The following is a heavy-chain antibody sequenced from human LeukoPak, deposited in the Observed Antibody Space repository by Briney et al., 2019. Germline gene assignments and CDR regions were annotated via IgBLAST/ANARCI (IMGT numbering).Heavy chain of an antibody. CDR3: ARDYKYAFDN. CDR1: GFTFSDYS. V-gene: IGHV3-48*01. Sequence: AGGSLRRSCAASGFTFSDYSMNWVRQAPGKGLEWISYIGIDSGNTNYADSVKGRFTISGDKAKNSLYLQMNSLRVEDTAVYYCARDYKYAFDNWGQGTLVTVSS. CDR2: IGIDSGNT. J-gene: IGHJ4*02. D-gene: IGHD5-24*01.